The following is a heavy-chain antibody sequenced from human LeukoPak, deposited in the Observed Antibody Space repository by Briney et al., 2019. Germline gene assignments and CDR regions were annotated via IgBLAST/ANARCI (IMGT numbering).Heavy chain of an antibody. Sequence: QTGGSLRLSCAASGFTFSSYAVHWVRQAPGKGLEWVAVISYDGSNKYYADSVKGRFTISRDNSKNTLYLQMNSLRAEDTAVYYCANEIRPNDYWGQGTQVTVSS. V-gene: IGHV3-30-3*02. CDR2: ISYDGSNK. CDR1: GFTFSSYA. D-gene: IGHD4-17*01. J-gene: IGHJ4*02. CDR3: ANEIRPNDY.